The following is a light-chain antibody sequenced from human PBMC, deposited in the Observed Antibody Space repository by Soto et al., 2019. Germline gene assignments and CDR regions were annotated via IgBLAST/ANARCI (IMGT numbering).Light chain of an antibody. J-gene: IGKJ1*01. Sequence: DIQLTQSPSTLSASVGDRVTTTCRASQSVSSWLAWYQQKPGKAPKLLIYKASSLESGVPSRFSGSESGTKFTLTISSLQPDDFATYYCQQYNSYSGTFGQGTKV. V-gene: IGKV1-5*03. CDR2: KAS. CDR3: QQYNSYSGT. CDR1: QSVSSW.